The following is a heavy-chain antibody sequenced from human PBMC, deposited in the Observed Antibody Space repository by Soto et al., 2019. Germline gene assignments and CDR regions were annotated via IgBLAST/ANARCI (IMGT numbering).Heavy chain of an antibody. V-gene: IGHV2-26*01. D-gene: IGHD6-19*01. CDR2: IFTNDKT. Sequence: HVTLKESGPVLVKPTETLTLTCTVSGISLSNGKVGVSWTRQPPGKALEWLAHIFTNDKTAYMTSLKSMLTISMDTSKSQLVLTMTNVDPVDKATYYCARILFGRSVAGGYFYLDVWGKGTTVTVSS. J-gene: IGHJ6*03. CDR3: ARILFGRSVAGGYFYLDV. CDR1: GISLSNGKVG.